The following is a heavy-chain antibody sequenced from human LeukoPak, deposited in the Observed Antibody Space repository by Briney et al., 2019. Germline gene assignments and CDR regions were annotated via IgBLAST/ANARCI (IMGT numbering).Heavy chain of an antibody. CDR1: GYTFTSYG. D-gene: IGHD6-13*01. CDR3: ARVISSWYSYYYYGKDV. Sequence: ASVKVSCKASGYTFTSYGISWVRQAPGQGLEWMGWISAYNGNTNYAQKLQGRVTMTTDTSTSTAYTQLRSLRSDDTAVYYCARVISSWYSYYYYGKDVWGQGTTVTVSS. V-gene: IGHV1-18*01. J-gene: IGHJ6*02. CDR2: ISAYNGNT.